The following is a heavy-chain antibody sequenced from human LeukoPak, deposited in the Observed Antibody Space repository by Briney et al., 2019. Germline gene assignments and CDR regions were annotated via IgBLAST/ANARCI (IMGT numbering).Heavy chain of an antibody. CDR3: PIANTFNPAPPLFDY. D-gene: IGHD2-15*01. Sequence: GSVTVSCKASGYTFTGYYMHWVRQAPGKGLEWMGWINPDSGGTNYAQTVQGRVTMTRDTSIGTAYMELNRLTSHDTAVYYFPIANTFNPAPPLFDYWGQGTLVTVSS. V-gene: IGHV1-2*02. CDR2: INPDSGGT. CDR1: GYTFTGYY. J-gene: IGHJ4*02.